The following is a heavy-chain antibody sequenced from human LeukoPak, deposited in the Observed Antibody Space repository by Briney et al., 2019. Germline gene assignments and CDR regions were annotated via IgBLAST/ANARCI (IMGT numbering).Heavy chain of an antibody. D-gene: IGHD3-22*01. V-gene: IGHV3-7*01. J-gene: IGHJ4*02. Sequence: GGSLRLSCAASGFTFSNYWLSWIRQAPGKGLEWVANIKQDGSEKYYVDSVKGRFTISRDNAKNSLYLQMNSLRAEDTAVYYCARVNGYYIPFDYWGQGTLVTVSS. CDR1: GFTFSNYW. CDR3: ARVNGYYIPFDY. CDR2: IKQDGSEK.